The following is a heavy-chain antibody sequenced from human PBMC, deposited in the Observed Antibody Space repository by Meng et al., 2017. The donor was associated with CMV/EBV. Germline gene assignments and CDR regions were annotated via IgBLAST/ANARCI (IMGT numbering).Heavy chain of an antibody. D-gene: IGHD6-13*01. CDR3: ARGGKYSSSWLPPSY. J-gene: IGHJ4*02. V-gene: IGHV4-61*01. Sequence: SETLSLTCTVSGGSVSSGSYYWSWIRQPPGKGLEWIGYIYYSGSTNYNPFLKSRVTISVDTSKNQFSLKLSSVTAADTAVYYCARGGKYSSSWLPPSYWGQGTLVTVSS. CDR1: GGSVSSGSYY. CDR2: IYYSGST.